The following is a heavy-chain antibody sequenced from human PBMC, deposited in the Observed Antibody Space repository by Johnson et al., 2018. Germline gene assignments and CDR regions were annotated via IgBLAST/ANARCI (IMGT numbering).Heavy chain of an antibody. D-gene: IGHD2-15*01. CDR1: GFTFSGYW. CDR3: TTDPTASPDCIGAGCSLLSDMDV. Sequence: VQLQQSGGGIVQPGGSLRLSCAASGFTFSGYWMHWVRQPPGKGLEWVGHIRSKTDGGTTDYAAPVKGSFTIPRDDSKNTLYLQMNSLKTEDTAAYYCTTDPTASPDCIGAGCSLLSDMDVWGQGATVTVSS. J-gene: IGHJ6*02. CDR2: IRSKTDGGTT. V-gene: IGHV3-15*01.